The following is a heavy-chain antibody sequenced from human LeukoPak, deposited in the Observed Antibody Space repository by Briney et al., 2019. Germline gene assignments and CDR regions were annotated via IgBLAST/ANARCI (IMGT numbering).Heavy chain of an antibody. Sequence: GGSLRLSCAASRFTFSSYDMNWVRQAPGKGLEWVSHISESGTTIYYADSVKGRFTISRDNTKNSLYLQMNSLRAEDTAIYYCARDSQWRASDIWGQGTMVTVSS. J-gene: IGHJ3*02. V-gene: IGHV3-48*03. D-gene: IGHD6-19*01. CDR1: RFTFSSYD. CDR2: ISESGTTI. CDR3: ARDSQWRASDI.